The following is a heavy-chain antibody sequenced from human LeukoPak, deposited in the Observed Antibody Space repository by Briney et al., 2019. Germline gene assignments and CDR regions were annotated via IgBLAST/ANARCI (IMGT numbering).Heavy chain of an antibody. J-gene: IGHJ6*02. V-gene: IGHV4-34*01. CDR3: ARSAVIVATNPYYYYGMDV. D-gene: IGHD5-12*01. CDR1: GGSFSGYY. Sequence: PSETLSLTCAVYGGSFSGYYWNWIRQPPGKGLEWIGEINHSGSTNYNPSLKSRVTISVDTSKNQFSLRLSSVTAADTAVYYCARSAVIVATNPYYYYGMDVWGQGTTVTVSS. CDR2: INHSGST.